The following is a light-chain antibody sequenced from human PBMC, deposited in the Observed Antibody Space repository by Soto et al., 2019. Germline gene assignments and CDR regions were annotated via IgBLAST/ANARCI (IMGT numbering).Light chain of an antibody. Sequence: EIVFTQSPGTLSLSPGERATLSCRASQNVDSNYLAWYQQKPGQAPRLLIYGASTRATGIPARFSGSGSGTEFTLTISSLQSEDLAAYYCQQYNNWPPFTFGPGTKVDIK. CDR2: GAS. J-gene: IGKJ3*01. V-gene: IGKV3-15*01. CDR1: QNVDSN. CDR3: QQYNNWPPFT.